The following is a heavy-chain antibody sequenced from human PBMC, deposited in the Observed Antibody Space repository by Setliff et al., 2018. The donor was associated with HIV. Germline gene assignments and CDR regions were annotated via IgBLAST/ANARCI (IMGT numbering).Heavy chain of an antibody. CDR2: IYYSGSS. Sequence: SETLSLTCTVSGGSISSYYWSWIRQPPGKGLKWIGYIYYSGSSKNTPSLKSRVTISVDTPKNEFSLKLSSMTAADTAVYYCARGIAVAGPYFDYWGQGTLVTVSS. D-gene: IGHD6-19*01. V-gene: IGHV4-59*01. CDR3: ARGIAVAGPYFDY. CDR1: GGSISSYY. J-gene: IGHJ4*02.